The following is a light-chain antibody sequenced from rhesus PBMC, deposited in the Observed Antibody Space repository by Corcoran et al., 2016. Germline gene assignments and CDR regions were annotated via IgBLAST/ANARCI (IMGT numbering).Light chain of an antibody. CDR1: QGISTY. CDR3: LQYNSDPLT. V-gene: IGKV1-43*02. Sequence: DIQMTQSPSSLSASVGDRVTITCRASQGISTYLNWYQQQPGKAPKRLIYAASSLESGVPSRFSGSGSGTDFTLTISSLQPEDFATYYCLQYNSDPLTFGGGTKVEIK. CDR2: AAS. J-gene: IGKJ4*01.